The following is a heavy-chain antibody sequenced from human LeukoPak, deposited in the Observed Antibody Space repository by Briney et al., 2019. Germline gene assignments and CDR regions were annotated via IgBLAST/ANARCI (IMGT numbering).Heavy chain of an antibody. V-gene: IGHV4-4*02. CDR2: IYHSGST. D-gene: IGHD3-10*01. J-gene: IGHJ3*02. CDR3: ARDSSSGDTFDI. Sequence: SETLSLTCTVSGDSISSTYWWSWVRQPPGKGLEWIGEIYHSGSTNYNPSLKSRVTISVDKSKNQFSLKLSSVTAADTAVYYCARDSSSGDTFDIWGQGTMVTVSS. CDR1: GDSISSTYW.